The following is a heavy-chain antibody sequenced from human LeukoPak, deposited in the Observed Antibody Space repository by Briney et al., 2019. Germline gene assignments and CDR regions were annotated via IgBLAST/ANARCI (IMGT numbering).Heavy chain of an antibody. CDR1: GGSISSYY. CDR3: ARARGVGPYYMDV. Sequence: PSETLSLTCTVSGGSISSYYWSWIRQPPGKGLEWIGYVYYSGSTNYNPSLKSRVTISVDTSKNQFSLKLSSVTAADTAVYYCARARGVGPYYMDVWGKGTTVTVSS. J-gene: IGHJ6*03. V-gene: IGHV4-59*01. D-gene: IGHD3-10*01. CDR2: VYYSGST.